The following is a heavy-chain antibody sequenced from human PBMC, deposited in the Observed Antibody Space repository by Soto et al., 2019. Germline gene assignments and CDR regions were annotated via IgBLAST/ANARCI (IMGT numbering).Heavy chain of an antibody. V-gene: IGHV3-30*18. CDR2: ISSDGSNK. Sequence: QVQLVESGGGVVQPGRSLRLSCAASGFTFSSYGMHWVRQAPGKGLEWVAVISSDGSNKYYADAVKGRFTISRDNPKNTLDLQMNSLRAEDTAVYYCAKDSTVVVTAIGSWYFDLWGRGTLVTVSS. CDR1: GFTFSSYG. J-gene: IGHJ2*01. D-gene: IGHD2-21*02. CDR3: AKDSTVVVTAIGSWYFDL.